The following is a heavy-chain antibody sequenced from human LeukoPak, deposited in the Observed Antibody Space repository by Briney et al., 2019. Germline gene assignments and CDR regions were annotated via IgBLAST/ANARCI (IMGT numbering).Heavy chain of an antibody. D-gene: IGHD1-26*01. Sequence: GGSLRLSCAASGFTFSSYWMHWVRQAPGKRLVWVSRINSDGSSTSYADSVKGRFTISRDNAKNTLYLQMNSLRAEDTAVYYCASLLSGDFDYWGQGTLVTVSS. V-gene: IGHV3-74*01. CDR2: INSDGSST. CDR3: ASLLSGDFDY. J-gene: IGHJ4*02. CDR1: GFTFSSYW.